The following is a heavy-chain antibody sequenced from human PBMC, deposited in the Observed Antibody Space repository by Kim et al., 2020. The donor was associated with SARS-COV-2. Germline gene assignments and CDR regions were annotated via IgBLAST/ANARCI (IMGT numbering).Heavy chain of an antibody. CDR1: GFTFSNYW. D-gene: IGHD5-12*01. Sequence: GGSLRLSCAGSGFTFSNYWMTWVRQAPGKGLEWVAHINQVDSVKDYVDSVKGRFTISRDNARNSLYLQMNSLRAEDTAVYYCVRVGYSDYDYPDWGQGALVTVSS. J-gene: IGHJ4*02. CDR2: INQVDSVK. V-gene: IGHV3-7*03. CDR3: VRVGYSDYDYPD.